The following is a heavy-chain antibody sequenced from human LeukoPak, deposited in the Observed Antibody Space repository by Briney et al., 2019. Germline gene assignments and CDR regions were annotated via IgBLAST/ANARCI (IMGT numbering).Heavy chain of an antibody. CDR2: IYSGGST. J-gene: IGHJ5*02. V-gene: IGHV3-53*01. Sequence: GGSLRLSCAASGFTVSSNYMSWVRQAPGKGLEWVPVIYSGGSTYYADSVKGRFTISRDNSKNTLYLQMNSLRAEDTAVYYCAKDRLTVTTWVDPWGQGTLVTVSS. D-gene: IGHD4-17*01. CDR1: GFTVSSNY. CDR3: AKDRLTVTTWVDP.